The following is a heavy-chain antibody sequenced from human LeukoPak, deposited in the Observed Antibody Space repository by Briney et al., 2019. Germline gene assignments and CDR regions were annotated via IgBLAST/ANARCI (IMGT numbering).Heavy chain of an antibody. CDR2: ISGSGGST. CDR1: GFTSSSYA. Sequence: GGSLRLSCAASGFTSSSYAMSRVRQAPGKGLEWVSAISGSGGSTYYADSVKGRFTISRDNSKNTPYLQMNSLRAEDTAVYYCAKGDGLQSHFDYWGQGTLVTVSS. D-gene: IGHD5-24*01. CDR3: AKGDGLQSHFDY. J-gene: IGHJ4*02. V-gene: IGHV3-23*01.